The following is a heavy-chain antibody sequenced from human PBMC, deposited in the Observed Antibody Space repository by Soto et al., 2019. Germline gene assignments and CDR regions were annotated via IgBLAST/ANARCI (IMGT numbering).Heavy chain of an antibody. D-gene: IGHD6-19*01. Sequence: PGGSLRLSCAASGFTFSSYWMYWVRQAPGKGLVWVSRINSNGSSTTYADSVKGRFTISRDNAVNTLFLQMNSLRAEDTAVYYCAKVVPVAGAGPFDIWGHGTMVTVSS. CDR2: INSNGSST. CDR1: GFTFSSYW. V-gene: IGHV3-74*01. J-gene: IGHJ3*02. CDR3: AKVVPVAGAGPFDI.